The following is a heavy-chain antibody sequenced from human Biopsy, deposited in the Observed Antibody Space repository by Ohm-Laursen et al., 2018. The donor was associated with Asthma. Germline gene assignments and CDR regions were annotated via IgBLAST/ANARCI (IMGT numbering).Heavy chain of an antibody. CDR2: IWYDGRKK. CDR1: GFSFSNFA. CDR3: ARKIAARGGMGV. D-gene: IGHD6-6*01. J-gene: IGHJ6*02. V-gene: IGHV3-33*08. Sequence: SLRLSCSASGFSFSNFAIHWVRQAPGKGLEWVSFIWYDGRKKTYADSVKGRFTISRDNSKNTLYLQMNSLRAEDTAVYYCARKIAARGGMGVWGQGTTVTVSS.